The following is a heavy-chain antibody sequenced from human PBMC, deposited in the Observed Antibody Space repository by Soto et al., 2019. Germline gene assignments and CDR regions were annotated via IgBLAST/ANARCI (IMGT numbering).Heavy chain of an antibody. D-gene: IGHD3-10*01. Sequence: ASVKVSCKGSGYTFTGYYMHWVRQAPGQGLEWMGWINPNSGGTNYAQKFQGWVTMTRDTSISTAYMELSGLRSYDTAVYYCARDNIXWFGELLSDTKTYGMDVWGQGTTVTVSS. CDR3: ARDNIXWFGELLSDTKTYGMDV. V-gene: IGHV1-2*04. CDR1: GYTFTGYY. CDR2: INPNSGGT. J-gene: IGHJ6*02.